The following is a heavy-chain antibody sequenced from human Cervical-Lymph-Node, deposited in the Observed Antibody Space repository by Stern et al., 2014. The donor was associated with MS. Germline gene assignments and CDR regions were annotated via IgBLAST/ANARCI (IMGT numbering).Heavy chain of an antibody. V-gene: IGHV5-51*01. CDR1: GYIFTNYW. CDR2: VYPGDSNT. D-gene: IGHD2-2*02. Sequence: EVQLVQSGAEVKKPGESLQISCKGSGYIFTNYWIGWVRQMPGKGLEWMGIVYPGDSNTKYSPSFQGQVTISADKSTNTAYLQWSSLKASDTAIYYCARHLIGYCSGASCFTPPDNWGQGTLVTVSS. CDR3: ARHLIGYCSGASCFTPPDN. J-gene: IGHJ4*02.